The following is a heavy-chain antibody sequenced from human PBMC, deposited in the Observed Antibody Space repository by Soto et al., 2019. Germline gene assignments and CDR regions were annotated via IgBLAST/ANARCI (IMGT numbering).Heavy chain of an antibody. CDR1: GGPISSYY. Sequence: TLSLTCTVSGGPISSYYWSWIRQPPGKGLEWIGYIYYSGSTNYNPSLKSRVTISIDTSRNQFSLKLRSVTAADTAIYYCARHKGHYYYMDVWGKGTTVTVSS. V-gene: IGHV4-59*08. J-gene: IGHJ6*03. CDR3: ARHKGHYYYMDV. CDR2: IYYSGST.